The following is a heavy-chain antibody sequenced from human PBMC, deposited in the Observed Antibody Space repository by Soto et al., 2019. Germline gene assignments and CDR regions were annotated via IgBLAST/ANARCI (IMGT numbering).Heavy chain of an antibody. V-gene: IGHV4-4*07. CDR1: GASISGFY. Sequence: SETLSLTCTVSGASISGFYWSWIRKSAGKGLEWIGRIYATGTTDYNPSLKSRVMMSVDTSKKQFSLKLRSVTAADTAVYYCVRDGTKTLRDWFDPWGQGIPVT. J-gene: IGHJ5*02. CDR2: IYATGTT. D-gene: IGHD1-1*01. CDR3: VRDGTKTLRDWFDP.